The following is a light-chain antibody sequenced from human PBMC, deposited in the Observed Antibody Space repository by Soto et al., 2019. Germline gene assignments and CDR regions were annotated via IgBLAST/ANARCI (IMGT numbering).Light chain of an antibody. Sequence: DIQLTQSPSTLSASVGDRVTITCRASQTISNWLAWYQQRPGKAPQLLISDASRLESGVPSRFRGSGSGTEFTLTISSLQPDDSATHYCQQYKSYSPRTFGQGTKV. CDR1: QTISNW. V-gene: IGKV1-5*01. J-gene: IGKJ1*01. CDR3: QQYKSYSPRT. CDR2: DAS.